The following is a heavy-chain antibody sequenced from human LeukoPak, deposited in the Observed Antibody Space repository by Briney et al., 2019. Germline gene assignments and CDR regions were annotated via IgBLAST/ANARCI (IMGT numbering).Heavy chain of an antibody. V-gene: IGHV3-53*01. Sequence: GGSLRLSCAASGFTVSSNYMSWVRQAPGKGLEWVSVIYSGGSTYYADSVKGRFTISRDNSKNTVYLQMNSLRAEDTAIFCAKMVGMELHNYCSDSWGQGVLVTVSS. CDR2: IYSGGST. CDR3: AKMVGMELHNYCSDS. D-gene: IGHD2-21*01. CDR1: GFTVSSNY. J-gene: IGHJ4*02.